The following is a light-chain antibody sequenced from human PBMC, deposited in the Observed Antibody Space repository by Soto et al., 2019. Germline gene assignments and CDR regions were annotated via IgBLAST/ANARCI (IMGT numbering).Light chain of an antibody. CDR1: QSSSSQY. CDR3: QDFAYPEWT. CDR2: GVF. J-gene: IGKJ1*01. Sequence: VLTQSPDTLSLSPGERATLSCRASQSSSSQYLAWYQQRPGQPPRLLIYGVFIRANGIPDRFSGSGFGSDFTLTISRLEPEDVAVYYCQDFAYPEWTFGQGTKV. V-gene: IGKV3-20*01.